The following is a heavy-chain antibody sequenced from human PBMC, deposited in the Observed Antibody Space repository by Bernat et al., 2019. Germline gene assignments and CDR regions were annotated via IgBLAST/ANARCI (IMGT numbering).Heavy chain of an antibody. CDR3: AKRHGDDVYDIDY. Sequence: QVQLVESGGGVVQPGRSLRLSCSASGFTFSSYGMHWVRQAPGKGLEWVAVISYAGSNKYYTDSVKGRFTISRDNSKNTLYLQMDGLTYEDTAVYYCAKRHGDDVYDIDYWGQGTLVSVSS. D-gene: IGHD4-17*01. V-gene: IGHV3-30*18. CDR1: GFTFSSYG. CDR2: ISYAGSNK. J-gene: IGHJ4*02.